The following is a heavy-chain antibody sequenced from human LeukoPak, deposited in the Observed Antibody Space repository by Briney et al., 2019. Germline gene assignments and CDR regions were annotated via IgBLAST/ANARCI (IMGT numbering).Heavy chain of an antibody. D-gene: IGHD1-1*01. CDR2: IVGSSSNI. CDR3: ATDSPETAAFDY. V-gene: IGHV3-48*04. Sequence: GGSLRLSCTASGFSFSTYSMNWVRQAPGKGLEWVSYIVGSSSNIYYADSVKGRFTVSRDNAKNSLYLQMDSLRAEDTAVYYCATDSPETAAFDYWGQGTLVTVSS. J-gene: IGHJ4*02. CDR1: GFSFSTYS.